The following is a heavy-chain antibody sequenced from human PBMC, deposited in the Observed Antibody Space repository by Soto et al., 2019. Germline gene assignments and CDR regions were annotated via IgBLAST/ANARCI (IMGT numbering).Heavy chain of an antibody. CDR2: VSASGLNT. Sequence: GGSLRLSCAASGFTFSTYAMAWVRQAPGKGLEWVSGVSASGLNTDYADPVKGRFYISRDNSKNTLYLQMSSLRAEDTAVYYCAKDYGVNHFDYWGQGALVTVSS. CDR1: GFTFSTYA. CDR3: AKDYGVNHFDY. J-gene: IGHJ4*02. D-gene: IGHD4-17*01. V-gene: IGHV3-23*01.